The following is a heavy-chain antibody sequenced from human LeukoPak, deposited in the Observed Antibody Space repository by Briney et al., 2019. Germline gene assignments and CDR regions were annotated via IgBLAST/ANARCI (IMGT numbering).Heavy chain of an antibody. Sequence: SETLSLTCAVYGGSFSGYYWSWIRQPPGKGLEWIGEINHSGSTNYNPSLKSRVTISVDTSKNQFSLKLSSVTAADTAVYYCASVADERSYDYRGQGTLVTVSS. J-gene: IGHJ4*02. CDR1: GGSFSGYY. D-gene: IGHD2-21*01. CDR3: ASVADERSYDY. V-gene: IGHV4-34*01. CDR2: INHSGST.